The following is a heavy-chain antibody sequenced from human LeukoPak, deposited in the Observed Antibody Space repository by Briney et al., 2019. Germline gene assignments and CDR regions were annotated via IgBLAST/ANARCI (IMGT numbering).Heavy chain of an antibody. J-gene: IGHJ5*02. CDR2: VYSSGIT. Sequence: SETLSLTCTVSGGSISTGSYCWSWIRQPAGKGLEWIGRVYSSGITNYNPSLNSRVTISLDTSREQFSLKLTSVTAADTAVYYCARGVDSGGYQHKGFDPRGQGTLVTVSS. CDR3: ARGVDSGGYQHKGFDP. CDR1: GGSISTGSYC. D-gene: IGHD3-22*01. V-gene: IGHV4-61*02.